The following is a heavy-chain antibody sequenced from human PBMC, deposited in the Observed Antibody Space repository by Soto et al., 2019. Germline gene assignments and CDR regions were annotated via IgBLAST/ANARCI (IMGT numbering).Heavy chain of an antibody. V-gene: IGHV4-30-2*01. CDR2: MYHSGTF. J-gene: IGHJ5*02. D-gene: IGHD3-10*01. CDR1: GGSIGGVGYA. Sequence: PSETLSLTCAVSGGSIGGVGYAWSWIRQPPGGCLEWIGYMYHSGTFLKSPSLKTRLTMSLDMSKNQFSLTLNSMTAADTAVYYCARAQFYSGSGNYNNLMFDAWGQGIQVTVSS. CDR3: ARAQFYSGSGNYNNLMFDA.